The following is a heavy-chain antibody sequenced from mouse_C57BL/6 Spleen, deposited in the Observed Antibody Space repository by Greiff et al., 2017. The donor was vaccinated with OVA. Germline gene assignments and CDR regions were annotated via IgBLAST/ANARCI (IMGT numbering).Heavy chain of an antibody. V-gene: IGHV2-2*01. CDR2: IWSGGST. CDR1: GFSLTSYG. J-gene: IGHJ4*01. Sequence: VKLMESGPGLVQPSQSLSITCTVSGFSLTSYGVHWVRQSPGKGLEWLGVIWSGGSTDYNAAFISRLSISKDNSKSQVFFKMNSLQADDTAIYYCARPYGNSLYYYAMDYWGQGTSVTVSS. CDR3: ARPYGNSLYYYAMDY. D-gene: IGHD2-1*01.